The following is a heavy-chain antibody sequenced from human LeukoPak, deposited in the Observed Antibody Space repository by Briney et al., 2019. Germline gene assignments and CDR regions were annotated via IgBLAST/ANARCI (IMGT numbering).Heavy chain of an antibody. D-gene: IGHD5-12*01. CDR2: ISSSSSSI. CDR1: GFTFSISS. V-gene: IGHV3-48*04. CDR3: ASSGVYSGYDYFDY. J-gene: IGHJ4*02. Sequence: GGSLRLSCVASGFTFSISSMSWVRQAPGKGLEWVSYISSSSSSIYDADSVRGRFTISRDNAKNSLYLQMNSLRAEDTAVYYCASSGVYSGYDYFDYWGQGILVTVSS.